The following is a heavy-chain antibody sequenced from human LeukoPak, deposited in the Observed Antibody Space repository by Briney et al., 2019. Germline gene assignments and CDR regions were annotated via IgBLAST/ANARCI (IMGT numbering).Heavy chain of an antibody. CDR3: ASLRDGYNSFDY. V-gene: IGHV1-46*03. CDR1: GYTFTNYG. J-gene: IGHJ4*02. CDR2: INPSGGST. D-gene: IGHD5-24*01. Sequence: ASVKVSCKTSGYTFTNYGISWVRQAPGQGLEWMGIINPSGGSTSYAQKFQGRVTMTRDTSTSTVYMELSSLRSEDTAVYYCASLRDGYNSFDYWGQGTLVTVSS.